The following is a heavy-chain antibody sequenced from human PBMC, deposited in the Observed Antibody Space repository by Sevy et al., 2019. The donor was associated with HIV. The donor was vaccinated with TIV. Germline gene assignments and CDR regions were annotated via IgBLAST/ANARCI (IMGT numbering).Heavy chain of an antibody. J-gene: IGHJ4*02. V-gene: IGHV4-39*01. CDR1: GGSIGSNSFY. Sequence: SESLSLTCTVSGGSIGSNSFYWGWIRQPPGNEVEWIGTVSYGGSTYYNPSLRSRVTISVDASKKQFSLKQSSVTAADTVVYYCARQQVRSAYYYDTSGRQGKADFDSWGQGTLVTVSS. CDR3: ARQQVRSAYYYDTSGRQGKADFDS. D-gene: IGHD3-22*01. CDR2: VSYGGST.